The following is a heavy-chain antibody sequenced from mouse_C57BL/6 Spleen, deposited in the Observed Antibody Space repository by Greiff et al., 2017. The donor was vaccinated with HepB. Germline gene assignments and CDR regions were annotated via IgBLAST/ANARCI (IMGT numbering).Heavy chain of an antibody. V-gene: IGHV2-9*01. Sequence: VQLQESGPGLVAPSQSLSITCTVSGFSFTNYGVDWVRQPPGQGLEWLGVIWGGGSTNYNSALMSRLSISKDNSKSQVFLKMNSLQTDDTAMYYGAKHGDDGYYDAMDYWGQGTSVTVSS. D-gene: IGHD2-3*01. J-gene: IGHJ4*01. CDR1: GFSFTNYG. CDR2: IWGGGST. CDR3: AKHGDDGYYDAMDY.